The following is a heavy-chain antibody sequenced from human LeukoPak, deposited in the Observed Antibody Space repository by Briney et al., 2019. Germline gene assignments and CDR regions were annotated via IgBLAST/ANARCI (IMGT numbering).Heavy chain of an antibody. CDR2: ISGVGGRT. Sequence: GGSLRLSCAASGFTFSNCAMSWVRQAPGEGLEWVSAISGVGGRTYYADSVKGRFTISRDNSKNTLDLQMSSLRAEDTAVYYCAKEGVAGTTYFDYWGQGTLVTVSS. CDR3: AKEGVAGTTYFDY. CDR1: GFTFSNCA. D-gene: IGHD1-1*01. J-gene: IGHJ4*02. V-gene: IGHV3-23*01.